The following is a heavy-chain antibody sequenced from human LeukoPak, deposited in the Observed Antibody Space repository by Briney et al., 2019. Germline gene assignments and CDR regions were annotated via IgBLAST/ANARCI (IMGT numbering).Heavy chain of an antibody. CDR3: VRAREAYYNVFPDY. CDR2: INQDGSEK. V-gene: IGHV3-7*01. CDR1: EFTFSSYW. D-gene: IGHD3-10*01. Sequence: GGSLRLSCAASEFTFSSYWMTWVCQAPGKGLEWVANINQDGSEKYYVDSVEGRFTISRDNAKNSLYLQMNSLRAEDTAVYYCVRAREAYYNVFPDYWGQGALVTVSS. J-gene: IGHJ4*02.